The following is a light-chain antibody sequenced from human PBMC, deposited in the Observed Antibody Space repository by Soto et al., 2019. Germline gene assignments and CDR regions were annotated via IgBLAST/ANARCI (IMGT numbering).Light chain of an antibody. V-gene: IGLV2-14*03. Sequence: QSALTQPASVSGSPGQSITIYCTGTSSDVGGYNYVSWYQQHPGNAPKLMIYDVINRPSGVSNRFSGSKSGNTASLTISGLQADDEADYYCSSYPSSSTLGVFGGGTKLTVL. CDR2: DVI. J-gene: IGLJ2*01. CDR3: SSYPSSSTLGV. CDR1: SSDVGGYNY.